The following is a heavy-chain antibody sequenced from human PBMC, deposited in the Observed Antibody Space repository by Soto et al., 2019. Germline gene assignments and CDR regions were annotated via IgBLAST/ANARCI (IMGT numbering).Heavy chain of an antibody. Sequence: QVQLVQSGAEVKKPGSSVKVSCKASGGTFSSYAISWVRQAPGQGLEWMGGIIPIFGTANYAQKFQGRVTITADKSTSTAYMELSSLRSEDTAVYYCVRSYGDYVSLDWYFDLWGRGTLVTVSS. CDR3: VRSYGDYVSLDWYFDL. J-gene: IGHJ2*01. CDR2: IIPIFGTA. V-gene: IGHV1-69*06. CDR1: GGTFSSYA. D-gene: IGHD4-17*01.